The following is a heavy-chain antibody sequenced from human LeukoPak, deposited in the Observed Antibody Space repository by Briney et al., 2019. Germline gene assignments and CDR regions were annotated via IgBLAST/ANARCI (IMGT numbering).Heavy chain of an antibody. D-gene: IGHD2-21*02. CDR1: GYSISNGYY. V-gene: IGHV4-38-2*02. Sequence: TSETLSLTCTVSGYSISNGYYWGWIRQPPGKGLEWIGSIYYSGSTYYNPSLKSRVTISVDTSQNQFSLKLSSVTAADTAVYYCARDSYCGGDCYPDNAFDIWGQGTMVTVSS. CDR2: IYYSGST. J-gene: IGHJ3*02. CDR3: ARDSYCGGDCYPDNAFDI.